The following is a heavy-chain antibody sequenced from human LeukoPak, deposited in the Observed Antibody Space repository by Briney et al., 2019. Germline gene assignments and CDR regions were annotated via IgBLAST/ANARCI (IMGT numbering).Heavy chain of an antibody. CDR3: ASLGITGTHDNWFDH. CDR1: GFTFSSYW. D-gene: IGHD1-20*01. V-gene: IGHV3-7*01. Sequence: GGSLRLSCAASGFTFSSYWMSWVRQAPGKGLEWVANIKQDGSEKYYVDSVKGRFTISRDNAKNSLYLQMNSLRAEDTAVYYCASLGITGTHDNWFDHWGQGTLVTVSS. J-gene: IGHJ5*02. CDR2: IKQDGSEK.